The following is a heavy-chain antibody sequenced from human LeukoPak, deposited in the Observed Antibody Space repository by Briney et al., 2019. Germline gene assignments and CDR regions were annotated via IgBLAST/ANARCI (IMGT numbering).Heavy chain of an antibody. D-gene: IGHD2-2*01. CDR1: GGSFSGYY. J-gene: IGHJ4*02. V-gene: IGHV4-34*01. CDR3: ARVGYCSSTSCPDY. Sequence: PSETLSLTCAVYGGSFSGYYWSWIRQPPGKGLEWIGEINHSGSTNYNPSLKSRVTISVDTSKNQFPLKLSSVTAADTAVYYCARVGYCSSTSCPDYWGQGTLVTVSS. CDR2: INHSGST.